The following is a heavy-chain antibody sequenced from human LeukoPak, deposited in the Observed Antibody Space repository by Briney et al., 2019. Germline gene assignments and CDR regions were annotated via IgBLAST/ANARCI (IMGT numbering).Heavy chain of an antibody. D-gene: IGHD3-10*01. V-gene: IGHV4-61*02. CDR2: IYTSGST. Sequence: SQTLSLTCTVSGGSISSGSYYWSWIRQPAGKGLEWIGRIYTSGSTNYSPSLKSRVTISVDTSKNQFSLKLSSVTAADTAVYYCARGSGSYYNRRYFDYWGQGTLVTVSS. CDR3: ARGSGSYYNRRYFDY. J-gene: IGHJ4*02. CDR1: GGSISSGSYY.